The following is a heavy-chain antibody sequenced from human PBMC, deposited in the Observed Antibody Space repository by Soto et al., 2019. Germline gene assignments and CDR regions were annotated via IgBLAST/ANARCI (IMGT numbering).Heavy chain of an antibody. J-gene: IGHJ2*01. D-gene: IGHD5-12*01. CDR3: ARRARGHWYFDL. V-gene: IGHV1-8*01. CDR2: MNPNSGNT. Sequence: QVQLEQSGAEVKKPGASVKVSCKASGYTFTSYDINWVRQATGQGLEWMGWMNPNSGNTGYAQKFQGIFTKTRNTSISTAYMELSSLRSEDTAVYYCARRARGHWYFDLWGRGTLVTVSS. CDR1: GYTFTSYD.